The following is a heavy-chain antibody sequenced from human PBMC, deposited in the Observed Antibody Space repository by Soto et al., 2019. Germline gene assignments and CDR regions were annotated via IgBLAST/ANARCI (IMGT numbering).Heavy chain of an antibody. CDR3: ARSVFP. CDR1: GGSIVDFY. V-gene: IGHV4-59*06. J-gene: IGHJ5*02. Sequence: SEILSLTCVVAGGSIVDFYWIWIRQRPGKGLEWIGYIYYSGSTYYNPSLKSRVTISVDTSKNQFSLKLSSVTAADTAVYYCARSVFPWGQGTLVTVSS. CDR2: IYYSGST.